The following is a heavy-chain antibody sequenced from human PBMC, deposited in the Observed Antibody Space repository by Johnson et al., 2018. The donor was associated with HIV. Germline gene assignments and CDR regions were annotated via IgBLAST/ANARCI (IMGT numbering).Heavy chain of an antibody. CDR3: AREQSSIAAAGNENAFDI. V-gene: IGHV3-30*04. CDR2: ISYDGSNK. Sequence: QVQLVESGGGVVQPGRSLILSCAASGFTFSSYAMHWVRQAPGKGLEWVAVISYDGSNKYYADSVKGRFTISRDNSKNTLYLQMNSLRAEDTAVYYCAREQSSIAAAGNENAFDIWGQGTIVTVSS. J-gene: IGHJ3*02. D-gene: IGHD6-13*01. CDR1: GFTFSSYA.